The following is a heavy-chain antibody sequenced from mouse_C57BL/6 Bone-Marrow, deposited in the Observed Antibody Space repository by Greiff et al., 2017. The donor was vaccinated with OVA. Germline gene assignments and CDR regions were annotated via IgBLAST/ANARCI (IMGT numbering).Heavy chain of an antibody. D-gene: IGHD3-1*01. V-gene: IGHV5-6*01. Sequence: EVQVVESGGDLVKPGGSLKLSCAASGFTFSSYGMSWVRQTPDKRLEWVATISSGGSYTYYPDSVKGRFTISRDNAKNTLYLQMSSLKSEDTAMYYCARDLGYWYFDVWGTGTTVTVSS. J-gene: IGHJ1*03. CDR2: ISSGGSYT. CDR3: ARDLGYWYFDV. CDR1: GFTFSSYG.